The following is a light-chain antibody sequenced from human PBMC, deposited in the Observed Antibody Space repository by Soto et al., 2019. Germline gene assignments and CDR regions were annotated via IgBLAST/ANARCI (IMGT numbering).Light chain of an antibody. Sequence: QSVLTQPPSVSGAPGQRVTISCTGISSNIGAGYDVHWYQQLPGTAPKLLIYGNSNRPSGVPDRFSGSKSGTSASLAITGLRAEDEADYYCQSYDSSLSGWVFGGRTKVTVL. V-gene: IGLV1-40*01. CDR2: GNS. J-gene: IGLJ3*02. CDR3: QSYDSSLSGWV. CDR1: SSNIGAGYD.